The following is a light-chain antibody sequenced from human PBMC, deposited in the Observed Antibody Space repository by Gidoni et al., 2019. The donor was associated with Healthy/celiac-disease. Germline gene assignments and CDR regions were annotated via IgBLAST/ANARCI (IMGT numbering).Light chain of an antibody. CDR3: QQLNSYPLT. Sequence: DIQVTQSPSFLSASVGDRVTITCRASQGISSYLAWYQQKPGKAPKLLIYAASPLQSGVPSRFSGSGSGTEFTLTISSLQPEDFATYYCQQLNSYPLTFGGGTKVEIK. CDR1: QGISSY. CDR2: AAS. V-gene: IGKV1-9*01. J-gene: IGKJ4*01.